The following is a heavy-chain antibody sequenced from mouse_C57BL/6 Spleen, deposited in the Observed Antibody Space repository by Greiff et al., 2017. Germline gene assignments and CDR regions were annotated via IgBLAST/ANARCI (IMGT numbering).Heavy chain of an antibody. CDR3: ARQGYDGYYFAY. D-gene: IGHD2-3*01. CDR2: ISSGGSYT. CDR1: GFTFSSYG. J-gene: IGHJ3*01. Sequence: EVMLVESGGDLVKPGGSLKLSCAASGFTFSSYGMSWVRQTPDKRLEWVATISSGGSYTYYPDSVKGRFTISRDNAKNTLYLQMSSLKSEDTAMYYCARQGYDGYYFAYWGQGTLVTVSA. V-gene: IGHV5-6*01.